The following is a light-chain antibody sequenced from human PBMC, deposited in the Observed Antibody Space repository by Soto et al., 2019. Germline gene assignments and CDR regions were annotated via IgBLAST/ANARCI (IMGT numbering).Light chain of an antibody. J-gene: IGKJ2*01. CDR1: QSVSNNY. CDR3: HQYDSSPPYT. CDR2: GSS. Sequence: EIVLTQSPGTLSLSPGERATLSCRASQSVSNNYIAWYQQKPGQAPRLLIFGSSDRATGIPDRFSGSGSGTDYTPTISRLQPEDFSVYYCHQYDSSPPYTFGQGTNLEIK. V-gene: IGKV3-20*01.